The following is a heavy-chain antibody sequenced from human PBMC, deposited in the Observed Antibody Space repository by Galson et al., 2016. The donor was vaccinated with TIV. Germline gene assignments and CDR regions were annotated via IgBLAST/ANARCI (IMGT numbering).Heavy chain of an antibody. J-gene: IGHJ4*02. D-gene: IGHD7-27*01. CDR3: ARVNWARAFDY. Sequence: SVKVSCKASGYIFINYYIHWVRQAPGQGLEWLGWFNPDSGATQYAQKFQGRVTMTRDTSISTAYMELRRLISDDTAVYYCARVNWARAFDYCGQGTQVTVSS. V-gene: IGHV1-2*02. CDR2: FNPDSGAT. CDR1: GYIFINYY.